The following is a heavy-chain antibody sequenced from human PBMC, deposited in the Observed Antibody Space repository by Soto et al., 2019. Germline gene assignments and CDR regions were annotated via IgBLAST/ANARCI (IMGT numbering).Heavy chain of an antibody. D-gene: IGHD2-15*01. CDR1: GFNFSTYT. V-gene: IGHV3-21*01. CDR3: SRDRCSGGSGYRTYAFYM. Sequence: EAQLVESGGGLVKPGGSLRVSCAASGFNFSTYTMNWVRQAPGKGLEWVSSISGNNVYLYYADSVKGRFSISRDNAKNSLTLQMNSLRAEDTAIYYCSRDRCSGGSGYRTYAFYMWGQGTLVTVSS. CDR2: ISGNNVYL. J-gene: IGHJ3*02.